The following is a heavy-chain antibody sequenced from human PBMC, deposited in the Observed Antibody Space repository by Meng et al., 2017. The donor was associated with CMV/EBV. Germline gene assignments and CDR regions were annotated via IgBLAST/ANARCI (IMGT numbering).Heavy chain of an antibody. V-gene: IGHV4-4*07. CDR1: GVSISSYY. Sequence: PGVSISSYYWSWIRQPAGKGLEWIGRIYTSGSTNYNPSLKSRVTMSVDTSKNQFSLKLSSVTAADTAVYYCARDLGAAADPNWFDPWGQGTLVTVSS. J-gene: IGHJ5*02. D-gene: IGHD6-13*01. CDR3: ARDLGAAADPNWFDP. CDR2: IYTSGST.